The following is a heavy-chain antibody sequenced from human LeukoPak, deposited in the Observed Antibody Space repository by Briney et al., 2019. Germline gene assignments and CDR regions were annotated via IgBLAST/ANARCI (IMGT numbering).Heavy chain of an antibody. CDR2: IYSGGST. Sequence: GGSLKLSCAASGFTVSSNYMSWVRQAPGKGLEWVSVIYSGGSTYYADSVKGRFTISRDNSKNTLYLQMNSLRAEDTAVYYCASSVDTAMVEDYWGQGTLVTVS. J-gene: IGHJ4*02. CDR3: ASSVDTAMVEDY. CDR1: GFTVSSNY. D-gene: IGHD5-18*01. V-gene: IGHV3-53*01.